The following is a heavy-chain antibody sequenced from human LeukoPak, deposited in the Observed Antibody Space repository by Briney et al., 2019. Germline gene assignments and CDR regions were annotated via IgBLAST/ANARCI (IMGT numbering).Heavy chain of an antibody. V-gene: IGHV1-24*01. D-gene: IGHD1-1*01. CDR2: FDPEDGEA. Sequence: ASVKVSCKVSGYTLTELSMHWVRQAPGKGLEWMGGFDPEDGEAIYAQKFQGRVTMTEDTSTDTAYMELSSLRSEDTAVYYCATVGTTGTTVPVYYYYGMDVWGQGTRSPSP. CDR1: GYTLTELS. J-gene: IGHJ6*02. CDR3: ATVGTTGTTVPVYYYYGMDV.